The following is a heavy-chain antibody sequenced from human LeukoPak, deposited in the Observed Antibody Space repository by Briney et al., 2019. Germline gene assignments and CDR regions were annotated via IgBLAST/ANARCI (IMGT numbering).Heavy chain of an antibody. CDR2: IKSKTDGGTT. CDR3: TTRSRIVGATTADY. CDR1: GFTFSNAW. Sequence: GGSLRLSCAASGFTFSNAWMSWVRQAPGKGLEWVGRIKSKTDGGTTDYAAPVKGRFTISRDDSKNTLYLQMNSLKTEDTAVYYCTTRSRIVGATTADYWGQGTLVTVSS. V-gene: IGHV3-15*01. D-gene: IGHD1-26*01. J-gene: IGHJ4*02.